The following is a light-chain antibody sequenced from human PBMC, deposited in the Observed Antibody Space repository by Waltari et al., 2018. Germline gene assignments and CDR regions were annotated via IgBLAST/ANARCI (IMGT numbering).Light chain of an antibody. CDR2: ASS. J-gene: IGKJ1*01. CDR1: QSIGSNY. CDR3: EQYRSSPWT. V-gene: IGKV3-20*01. Sequence: IVLTPSPATLSLSPGERPTLSCRASQSIGSNYLAWYQQRPGQAPRLLIYASSSRATGVPDRFSGGGSGTDFSLTSRRLEREEFGVYYCEQYRSSPWTFGEGTKVEIK.